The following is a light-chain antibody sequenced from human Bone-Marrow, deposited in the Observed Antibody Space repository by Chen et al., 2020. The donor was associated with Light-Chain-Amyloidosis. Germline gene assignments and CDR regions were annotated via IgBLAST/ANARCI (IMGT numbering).Light chain of an antibody. V-gene: IGLV3-21*02. CDR3: QVWDRSSDRPV. J-gene: IGLJ3*02. CDR1: NIGSTS. Sequence: SYVRTQPSSLSWAPARTARISCWGNNIGSTSVHWYQQTPGQAPLLVVYDDSDRPSGIPERLSGSNSGNTDTLTISRVEAGDEADYYCQVWDRSSDRPVFGGGTKLTVL. CDR2: DDS.